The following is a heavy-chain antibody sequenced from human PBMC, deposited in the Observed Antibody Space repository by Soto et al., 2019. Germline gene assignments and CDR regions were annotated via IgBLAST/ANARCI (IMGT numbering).Heavy chain of an antibody. CDR2: ISSSGSTI. CDR1: GFTFSDYY. V-gene: IGHV3-11*01. Sequence: GGSLRLSCAASGFTFSDYYMSWIRQAPGKGLEWVSYISSSGSTIYYADSVKGRFTISRDNAKNSLYLQMNSLRAEDTVVYYCPRVKGCSTSCYRSHMDVWGKGTTVTVSS. CDR3: PRVKGCSTSCYRSHMDV. J-gene: IGHJ6*03. D-gene: IGHD2-2*01.